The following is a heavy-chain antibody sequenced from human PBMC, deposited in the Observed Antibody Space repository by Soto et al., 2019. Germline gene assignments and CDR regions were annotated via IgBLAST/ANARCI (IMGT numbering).Heavy chain of an antibody. CDR2: LYPADSDT. V-gene: IGHV5-51*01. CDR3: ARLLTTVVTLDGFDY. Sequence: PGDALKIYSKGSGYSFTSYWIGWVRQMPGKGLERMCILYPADSDTRYSPSFQGQVTISADKSISTAYLQWSSLKASDTAMYYCARLLTTVVTLDGFDYWGQGTPVTVSS. CDR1: GYSFTSYW. D-gene: IGHD4-17*01. J-gene: IGHJ4*02.